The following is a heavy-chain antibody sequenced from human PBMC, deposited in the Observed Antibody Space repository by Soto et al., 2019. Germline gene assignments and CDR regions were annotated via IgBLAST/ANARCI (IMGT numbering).Heavy chain of an antibody. CDR3: ARKWTSGSYGP. CDR1: GYTFTSYG. D-gene: IGHD1-26*01. Sequence: ASVKVSSKASGYTFTSYGISWLRQPAGQGPEWMGWISCYNGKANYAHKFQGRGTMTRDTSTSTDYMELRSLRSDDTSVYYCARKWTSGSYGPCGQGTLVTVS. V-gene: IGHV1-18*01. J-gene: IGHJ5*02. CDR2: ISCYNGKA.